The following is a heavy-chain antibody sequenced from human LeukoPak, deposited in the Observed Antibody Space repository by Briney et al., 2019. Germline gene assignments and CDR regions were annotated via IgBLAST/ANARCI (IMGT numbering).Heavy chain of an antibody. J-gene: IGHJ4*02. D-gene: IGHD3-22*01. V-gene: IGHV3-21*04. CDR1: GFTFSTSN. CDR2: IGGSGSHM. CDR3: ARDPRTYYYDSSGYDY. Sequence: GRSLRLSCAASGFTFSTSNMNWVRQAPGKGLEWVSCIGGSGSHMSYADSVRGRFTISRDNAKNSLYLQMNSLRSDDTAVYYCARDPRTYYYDSSGYDYWGQGTLVTVSS.